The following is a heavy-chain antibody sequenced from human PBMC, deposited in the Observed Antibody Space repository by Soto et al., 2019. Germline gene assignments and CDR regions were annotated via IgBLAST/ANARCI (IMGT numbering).Heavy chain of an antibody. J-gene: IGHJ6*02. CDR1: GYTFTGYY. CDR2: INPNSGGT. V-gene: IGHV1-2*04. Sequence: VASVKVSCKASGYTFTGYYMHWVRQAPGQGLEWMGWINPNSGGTNYAQKFQGWVTMTRDTSISTAYMELSRLRSDDTAVYYCARGLLVPAAAYYYYGMDVWGQGTTVTVSS. D-gene: IGHD2-2*01. CDR3: ARGLLVPAAAYYYYGMDV.